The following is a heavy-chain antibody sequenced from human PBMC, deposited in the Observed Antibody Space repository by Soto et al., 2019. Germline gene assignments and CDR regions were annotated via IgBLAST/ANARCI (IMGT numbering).Heavy chain of an antibody. D-gene: IGHD6-13*01. Sequence: SETLSLTCTVSGGSISSGDYYWSWIRQPPGKGLEWIGYIYYSGSTYYNPSLKSRVIISVDTSKNQFSLKLSSVTAADTAVYYCAQGNSSSWWDYYGMDVWGQGTTVTVSS. J-gene: IGHJ6*02. CDR2: IYYSGST. CDR3: AQGNSSSWWDYYGMDV. CDR1: GGSISSGDYY. V-gene: IGHV4-30-4*01.